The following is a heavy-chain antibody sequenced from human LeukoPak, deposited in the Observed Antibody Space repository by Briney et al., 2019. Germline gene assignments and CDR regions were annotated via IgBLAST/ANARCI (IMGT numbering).Heavy chain of an antibody. V-gene: IGHV3-21*04. CDR3: AILTVTTAY. CDR1: GFIFSSYS. J-gene: IGHJ4*02. CDR2: ISSSSSNI. Sequence: GGSLRLSCAASGFIFSSYSMNWVRQAPGKGLEWVSSISSSSSNIYYADSVKGRFTISRDNAKNSLYLQMNSLRAEDTAVYYCAILTVTTAYWGQGTLVTVSS. D-gene: IGHD4-17*01.